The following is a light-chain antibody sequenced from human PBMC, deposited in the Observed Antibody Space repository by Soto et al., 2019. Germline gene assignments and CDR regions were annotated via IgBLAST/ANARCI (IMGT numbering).Light chain of an antibody. Sequence: DIQMTQSPSSLSASVGDRVTITCQASQDISNYLNWYQQKPGKAPKLLIYDASNLETGVPSRFSGSGSGTDFTFNISSLQPEDIATHYCQQYDNLPTFGQGTRLEIK. J-gene: IGKJ5*01. CDR3: QQYDNLPT. CDR2: DAS. V-gene: IGKV1-33*01. CDR1: QDISNY.